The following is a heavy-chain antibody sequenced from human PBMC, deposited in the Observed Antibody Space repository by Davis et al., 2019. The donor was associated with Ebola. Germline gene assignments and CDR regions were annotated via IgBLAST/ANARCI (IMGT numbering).Heavy chain of an antibody. CDR1: GFTFSSYS. J-gene: IGHJ3*02. D-gene: IGHD3-9*01. CDR3: ARDLLIRYFNWSSAFDI. V-gene: IGHV3-48*01. CDR2: ISSSSSTI. Sequence: GESLKISCSASGFTFSSYSMNWVRQAPGKGLEWVSYISSSSSTIYYVDSVKGRFTISRYNAKNSLYLQMNSLRAEDKAVYYCARDLLIRYFNWSSAFDIWGQGTMVTVSS.